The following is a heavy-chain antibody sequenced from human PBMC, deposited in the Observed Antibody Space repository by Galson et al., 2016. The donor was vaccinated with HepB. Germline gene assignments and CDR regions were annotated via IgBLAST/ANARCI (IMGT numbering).Heavy chain of an antibody. V-gene: IGHV4-34*01. Sequence: SETLSLTCTVYGGSFSGYYWSWIRQPPGKGLEWIGEISHSGSTNYNPSLKSRVTISLETSKSRFSLQLSSMTAADTAIYYCARGNRLPPATRWGQGTLVTVSS. CDR1: GGSFSGYY. J-gene: IGHJ4*02. CDR3: ARGNRLPPATR. D-gene: IGHD2-21*02. CDR2: ISHSGST.